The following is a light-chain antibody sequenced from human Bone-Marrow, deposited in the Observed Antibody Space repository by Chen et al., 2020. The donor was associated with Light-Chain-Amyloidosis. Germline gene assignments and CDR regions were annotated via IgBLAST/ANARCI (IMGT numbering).Light chain of an antibody. Sequence: QSAPHQPASSAGSPGKSMTTSCTGPSSDVGGDNHVSWYQQHPDKAPKLMMYEVTNRPSWVPDRFSGSKSDNTASLTISGLQTEDEADYFCSSYTITNTLVFGSGTRVTVL. J-gene: IGLJ1*01. V-gene: IGLV2-14*01. CDR3: SSYTITNTLV. CDR1: SSDVGGDNH. CDR2: EVT.